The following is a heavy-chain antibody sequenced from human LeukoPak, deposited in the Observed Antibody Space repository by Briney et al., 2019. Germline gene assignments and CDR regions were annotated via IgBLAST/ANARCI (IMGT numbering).Heavy chain of an antibody. Sequence: SETLSLTCTVSGGSISSGGYYWRWIRQHPGKGLEWIGYIYYSGSTYYNPTLKCRVTISVDTSKNQFSLKLSSVTAADTAVYYCARVGLRFLESPGYMDVWGKGTTVTVSS. J-gene: IGHJ6*03. D-gene: IGHD3-3*01. CDR1: GGSISSGGYY. V-gene: IGHV4-31*03. CDR3: ARVGLRFLESPGYMDV. CDR2: IYYSGST.